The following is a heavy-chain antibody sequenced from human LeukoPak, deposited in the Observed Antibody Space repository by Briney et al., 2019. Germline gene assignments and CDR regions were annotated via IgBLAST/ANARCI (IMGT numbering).Heavy chain of an antibody. J-gene: IGHJ4*02. Sequence: PGGSLRLSCAASGFTFSDYWMHWVRQAPGKGLVWVSRINSDGSSTTYADSVKGRFTTSRDNAKNTLYLQLNSLRAEDTAVYYCARNYSSSGTHWGQGTLVTVSS. CDR2: INSDGSST. V-gene: IGHV3-74*01. D-gene: IGHD3-10*01. CDR1: GFTFSDYW. CDR3: ARNYSSSGTH.